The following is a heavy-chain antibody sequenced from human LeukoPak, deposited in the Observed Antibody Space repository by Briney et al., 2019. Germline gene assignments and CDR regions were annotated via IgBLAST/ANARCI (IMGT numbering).Heavy chain of an antibody. Sequence: ASEKVSCKTSGYTFSRHFMHWLRQAPGQGLEWMGWINPKSGGRNYAQNFQGRVTMTRDTSMSTTYMELRSLRYDDTAVYYCARGKRITIVWDGWFDPWGQGTLVTVSS. CDR2: INPKSGGR. V-gene: IGHV1-2*02. D-gene: IGHD3-10*01. J-gene: IGHJ5*02. CDR1: GYTFSRHF. CDR3: ARGKRITIVWDGWFDP.